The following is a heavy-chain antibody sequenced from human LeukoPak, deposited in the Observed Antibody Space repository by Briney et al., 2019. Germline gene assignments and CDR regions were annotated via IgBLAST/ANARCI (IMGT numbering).Heavy chain of an antibody. Sequence: PGGSLRLSCAASGFTFSSYAMSWVRQAPGKGLEWVSAISPSGATTYYADSVKGRFTISRDNSKNTLYLQMNSLRAEDTAVYYCARVDEGSGHGAFDIWGQGTMVTVSS. D-gene: IGHD3-10*01. CDR1: GFTFSSYA. J-gene: IGHJ3*02. V-gene: IGHV3-23*01. CDR3: ARVDEGSGHGAFDI. CDR2: ISPSGATT.